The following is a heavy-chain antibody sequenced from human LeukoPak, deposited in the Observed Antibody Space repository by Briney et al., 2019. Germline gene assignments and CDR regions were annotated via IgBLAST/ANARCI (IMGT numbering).Heavy chain of an antibody. Sequence: SETLSLTCTVSGDSISSDHWSWIQQPPGKGLEWIGYIYYSGNTNYNPSLKSRVTISVDTSKNQFSLKLSSVTAADTAVYYCAKYSGHDTSGYYESRAFDIWGQGTMVTVSS. V-gene: IGHV4-59*01. D-gene: IGHD3-22*01. CDR1: GDSISSDH. J-gene: IGHJ3*02. CDR2: IYYSGNT. CDR3: AKYSGHDTSGYYESRAFDI.